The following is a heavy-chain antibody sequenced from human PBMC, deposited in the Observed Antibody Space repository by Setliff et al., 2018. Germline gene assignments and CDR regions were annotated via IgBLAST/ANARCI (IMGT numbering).Heavy chain of an antibody. CDR3: ARRWETGDQDAYDI. J-gene: IGHJ3*02. CDR2: INNYNTNT. Sequence: SVKVSCKASGHTLTGYYMHWVRQAPGQGLEWMGWINNYNTNTNYAQKLQGRVAMTSDTSTSTGYMELRRLTSDDTAVYFCARRWETGDQDAYDIWGQGTMVTVSS. CDR1: GHTLTGYY. D-gene: IGHD7-27*01. V-gene: IGHV1-18*04.